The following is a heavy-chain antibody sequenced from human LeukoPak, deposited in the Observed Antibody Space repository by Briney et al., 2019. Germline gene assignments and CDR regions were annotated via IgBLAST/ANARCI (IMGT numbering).Heavy chain of an antibody. Sequence: ASVKVSCKASGYTFTSYYMHWVRQAPGQGLEWMGIINPSGGSTSCAQKFQGRVTMTRDTSTSTVYMELSSLRSEDTAVYYCARGGVLRYFDWSTSSTRYYFDYWGQGTLVTVSS. J-gene: IGHJ4*02. CDR3: ARGGVLRYFDWSTSSTRYYFDY. CDR2: INPSGGST. D-gene: IGHD3-9*01. V-gene: IGHV1-46*01. CDR1: GYTFTSYY.